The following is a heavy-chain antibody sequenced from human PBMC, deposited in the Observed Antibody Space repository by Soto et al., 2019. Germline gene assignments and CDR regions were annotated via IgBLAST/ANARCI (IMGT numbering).Heavy chain of an antibody. Sequence: GGSLRLSCAASGFTFSSYAMHWVRQAPGKGLEWVAVISYDGSNKHYADSVKGRFTISRDNSKNTLYLQMNSLRAEDTAVYYCAIDAQLERLPTDYWGQGTLVPVSS. D-gene: IGHD1-1*01. CDR3: AIDAQLERLPTDY. CDR2: ISYDGSNK. J-gene: IGHJ4*02. V-gene: IGHV3-30-3*01. CDR1: GFTFSSYA.